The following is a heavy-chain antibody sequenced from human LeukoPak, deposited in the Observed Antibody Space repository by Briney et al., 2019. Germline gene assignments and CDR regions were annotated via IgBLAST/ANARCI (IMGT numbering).Heavy chain of an antibody. CDR3: ARSLAVWSGYYRAFDI. J-gene: IGHJ3*02. Sequence: GASVKVSCKASGYTFTSYYMHWVRQAPGQGLEWMGIINPSGGSTSYAQKFQGRVTITRNTSISTAYMELSSLRSEDTAVYYCARSLAVWSGYYRAFDIWGQGTMVTVSS. CDR1: GYTFTSYY. D-gene: IGHD3-3*01. CDR2: INPSGGST. V-gene: IGHV1-46*01.